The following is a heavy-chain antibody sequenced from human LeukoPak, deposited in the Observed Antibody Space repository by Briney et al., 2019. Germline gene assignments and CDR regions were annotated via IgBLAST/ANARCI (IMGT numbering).Heavy chain of an antibody. Sequence: GGSLRLSCAASGSTFSSYAMNWVRQAPGKGLEWVSAISGSGGSTYYADSVKGRFTISRDNSKNTLYLQMNSLRAEDTAVYYCAKGGVEMATPFDYWGQGTLVTVSS. CDR1: GSTFSSYA. CDR2: ISGSGGST. V-gene: IGHV3-23*01. J-gene: IGHJ4*02. D-gene: IGHD5-24*01. CDR3: AKGGVEMATPFDY.